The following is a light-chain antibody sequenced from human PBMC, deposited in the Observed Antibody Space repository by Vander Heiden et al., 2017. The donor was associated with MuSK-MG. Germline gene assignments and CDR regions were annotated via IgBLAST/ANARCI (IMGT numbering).Light chain of an antibody. CDR1: QGVSSN. CDR2: GAS. J-gene: IGKJ3*01. V-gene: IGKV3-15*01. Sequence: EIVMTPSPATLSVSPGERATLPCRASQGVSSNLAWYQQKPGQAPRLLIYGASTRATGIPARFSGSGSGTEFTLTISSLQSEDFAVYYCQQYNNWPPELTFGPGTKVDIK. CDR3: QQYNNWPPELT.